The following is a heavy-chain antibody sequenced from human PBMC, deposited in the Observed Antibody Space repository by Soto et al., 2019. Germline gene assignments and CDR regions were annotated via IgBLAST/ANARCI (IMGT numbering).Heavy chain of an antibody. CDR2: INPSGGST. V-gene: IGHV1-46*01. CDR1: GYTFTSYY. Sequence: QVQLVQSGAEVKKPGASVKVFCKASGYTFTSYYMHWVRQAPGQGLEWMGIINPSGGSTSYAQKLQGRVTMTRDTSTSTGYMELSSLRPEDTAVYYCAREEGYSGYADWGQGTLITVSS. CDR3: AREEGYSGYAD. J-gene: IGHJ4*02. D-gene: IGHD5-12*01.